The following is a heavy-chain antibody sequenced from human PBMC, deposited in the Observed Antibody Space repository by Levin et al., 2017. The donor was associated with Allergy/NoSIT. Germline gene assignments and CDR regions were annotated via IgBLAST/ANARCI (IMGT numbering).Heavy chain of an antibody. V-gene: IGHV1-69*13. CDR2: IIPIFGTA. CDR3: ATSNGELEQYYYYMDV. Sequence: SVKVSCKASGGTFSSYAISWVRQAPGQGLEWMGGIIPIFGTANYAQKFQGRVTITADESTSTAYMELSSLRSEDTAVYYCATSNGELEQYYYYMDVWGKGTTVTVSS. CDR1: GGTFSSYA. J-gene: IGHJ6*03. D-gene: IGHD1/OR15-1a*01.